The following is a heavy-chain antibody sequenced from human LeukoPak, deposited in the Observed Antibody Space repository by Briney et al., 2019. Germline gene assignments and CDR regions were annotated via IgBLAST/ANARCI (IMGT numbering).Heavy chain of an antibody. CDR2: FYRGDST. V-gene: IGHV3-53*01. CDR1: GFTVSRSY. Sequence: GGSLRLSCAGSGFTVSRSYMSWVRQAPGKGLEWVSFFYRGDSTYYAESVRGRFTISRDNSKNTLYLLMNSLIPEDTAVYYCAREVVSIPSYFDSWGQGTLVTVSS. J-gene: IGHJ4*02. D-gene: IGHD2-15*01. CDR3: AREVVSIPSYFDS.